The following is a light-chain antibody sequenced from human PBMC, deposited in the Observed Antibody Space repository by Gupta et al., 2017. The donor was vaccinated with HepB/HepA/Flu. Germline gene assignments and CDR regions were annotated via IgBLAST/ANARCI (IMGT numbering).Light chain of an antibody. CDR2: QEN. CDR1: KLGDNY. Sequence: SSELTQPPSVSVSPGQTASITCSGDKLGDNYGWWYQQKPGQSPVMIIYQENKRPSGIPERFSGSNSGNTATLTISGTQAMDEADYYCQAWDSSTVVFGGGTKLTVL. V-gene: IGLV3-1*01. CDR3: QAWDSSTVV. J-gene: IGLJ2*01.